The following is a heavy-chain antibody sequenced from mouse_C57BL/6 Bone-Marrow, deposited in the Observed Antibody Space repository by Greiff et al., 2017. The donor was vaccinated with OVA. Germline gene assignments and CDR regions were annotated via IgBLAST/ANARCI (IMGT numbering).Heavy chain of an antibody. CDR2: IRSKSNNYAT. CDR3: VRLGAWFAY. CDR1: GFSFNTYA. D-gene: IGHD3-3*01. J-gene: IGHJ3*01. V-gene: IGHV10-1*01. Sequence: EVQRVESGGGLVQPKGSLKLSCAASGFSFNTYAMNWVRQAPGKGLEWVARIRSKSNNYATYYADSVKDRFTISRDDSESMLYLQMHNLKTEDTAMYYCVRLGAWFAYWGQGTLVTVSA.